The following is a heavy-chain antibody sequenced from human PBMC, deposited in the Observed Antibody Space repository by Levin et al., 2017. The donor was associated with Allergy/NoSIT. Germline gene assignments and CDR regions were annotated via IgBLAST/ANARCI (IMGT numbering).Heavy chain of an antibody. J-gene: IGHJ5*02. D-gene: IGHD2-2*01. CDR3: ARFKGLVPAAMRMGPPRGFVWFDP. CDR1: GGSFRGYY. V-gene: IGHV4-34*01. Sequence: SQTLSLTCAVYGGSFRGYYWSWIRQPPGKGLEWIGEINHSGSTNYNPSLKSRVTISVDTSKNQFSLKLSSVTAADTAVYYCARFKGLVPAAMRMGPPRGFVWFDPWGQGTLVTVSS. CDR2: INHSGST.